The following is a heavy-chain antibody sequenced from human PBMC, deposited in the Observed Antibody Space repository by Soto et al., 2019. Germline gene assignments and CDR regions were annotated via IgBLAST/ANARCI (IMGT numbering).Heavy chain of an antibody. Sequence: QVQLQESGPGLVKPSGTLSLTCAVSGGSISSSNWWSWVRQPPGKGLEWIGEIYHRGSTNYNPSLKSRVTISVDKSNNQFSLKLSSVTAADTAVYYCARGGRETTYYDFWSGYSPFDYWGQGTLVTVSS. CDR1: GGSISSSNW. J-gene: IGHJ4*02. CDR3: ARGGRETTYYDFWSGYSPFDY. D-gene: IGHD3-3*01. V-gene: IGHV4-4*02. CDR2: IYHRGST.